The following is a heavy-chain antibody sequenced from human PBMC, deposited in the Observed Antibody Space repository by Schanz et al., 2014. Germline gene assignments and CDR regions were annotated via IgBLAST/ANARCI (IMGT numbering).Heavy chain of an antibody. V-gene: IGHV3-30*02. Sequence: SGGGVVQPGRSLRLSCAASGFTFSSYGMHWVRQAPGKGLEWVTFIRYDGSKKYYVDSVKGRFTISRDNSKNTLYLQMNSLRVEDTAVYYCAKGGSSLDDWGQGTLVTVSS. D-gene: IGHD3-16*01. CDR3: AKGGSSLDD. CDR1: GFTFSSYG. J-gene: IGHJ4*02. CDR2: IRYDGSKK.